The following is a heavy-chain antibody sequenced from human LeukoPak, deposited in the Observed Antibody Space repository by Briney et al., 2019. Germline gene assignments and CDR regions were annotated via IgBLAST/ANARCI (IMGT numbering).Heavy chain of an antibody. CDR3: ARGPIKPLRGFVSWFDP. Sequence: GASVKVSCKASGYTFTSYDINWVRQATGQGLEWMGWMNPNSGNTGYAQKFQGRVTITRNTSISTAYMELSSLRSEDTAVYYCARGPIKPLRGFVSWFDPWGQGTLVTVSS. J-gene: IGHJ5*02. CDR1: GYTFTSYD. CDR2: MNPNSGNT. V-gene: IGHV1-8*03. D-gene: IGHD1-14*01.